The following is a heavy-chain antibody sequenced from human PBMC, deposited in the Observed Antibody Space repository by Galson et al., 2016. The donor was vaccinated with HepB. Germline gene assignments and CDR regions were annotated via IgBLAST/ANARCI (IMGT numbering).Heavy chain of an antibody. CDR3: TRVKELGRGVQS. CDR1: GDSVSSNNAG. CDR2: TYYRSKWFY. V-gene: IGHV6-1*01. Sequence: CAISGDSVSSNNAGWNWIRQSPSRGLEWLGRTYYRSKWFYDYAESVKSRITIKPDTTKNQISMQLNSVTVEDRAVYYCTRVKELGRGVQSWGQGSLVIVSS. D-gene: IGHD7-27*01. J-gene: IGHJ5*02.